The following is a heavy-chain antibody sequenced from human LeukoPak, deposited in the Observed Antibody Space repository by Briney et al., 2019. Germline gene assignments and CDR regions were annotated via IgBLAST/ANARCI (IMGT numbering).Heavy chain of an antibody. D-gene: IGHD5-24*01. V-gene: IGHV4-39*01. CDR2: IYYSGST. CDR1: GGSTSSSSYY. J-gene: IGHJ4*02. CDR3: ARQGIRKRWLQLEN. Sequence: PSETLSLTCTVSGGSTSSSSYYWGWIRQPPGTGLEWIGSIYYSGSTNYNPSLKSRVTISVDTSKNQFSLKLSSVTAADTAVYYCARQGIRKRWLQLENWGQGTLVTVSS.